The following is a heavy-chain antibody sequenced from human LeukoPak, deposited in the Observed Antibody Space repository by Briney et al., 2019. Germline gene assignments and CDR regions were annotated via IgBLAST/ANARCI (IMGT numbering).Heavy chain of an antibody. CDR3: VKDWRLLWFGELPDY. CDR1: GFTFSSYG. J-gene: IGHJ4*02. Sequence: GGSLRLSCAASGFTFSSYGMHWVRQAPGKGLEWVAVISYDGSNKYYADSVKGRFTISRDNSKNTLYLQMNSLRAEDTAVYYCVKDWRLLWFGELPDYWGQGTLVIVSS. D-gene: IGHD3-10*01. V-gene: IGHV3-30*18. CDR2: ISYDGSNK.